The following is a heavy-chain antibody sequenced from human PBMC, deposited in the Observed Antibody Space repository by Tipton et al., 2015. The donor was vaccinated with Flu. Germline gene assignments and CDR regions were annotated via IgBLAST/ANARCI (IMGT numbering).Heavy chain of an antibody. J-gene: IGHJ4*02. Sequence: TLSLTCTVSGGSISSGSYYWSRLRPPAGKGLEWIGHYYTSGNTNSNPTRTGRVTIAVDTSKTQFSLRRSSVTAADTAVYYCAGGRAVAGFRAFDYWGQGTLVTVSS. CDR2: YYTSGNT. D-gene: IGHD6-19*01. V-gene: IGHV4-61*09. CDR1: GGSISSGSYY. CDR3: AGGRAVAGFRAFDY.